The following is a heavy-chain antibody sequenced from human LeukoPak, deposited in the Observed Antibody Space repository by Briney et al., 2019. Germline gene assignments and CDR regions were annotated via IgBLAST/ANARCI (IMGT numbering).Heavy chain of an antibody. CDR3: ARLHSSSWTFDY. J-gene: IGHJ4*02. V-gene: IGHV3-11*03. Sequence: GGSLRLSCAASGFTFSDYYMSWIRRAPGKGLEWVSYISSSSSYTNYADSVKGRFTISRDNAKNSLYLQMNSLRAEDTAVYYCARLHSSSWTFDYWGQGTLVTVSS. D-gene: IGHD6-13*01. CDR2: ISSSSSYT. CDR1: GFTFSDYY.